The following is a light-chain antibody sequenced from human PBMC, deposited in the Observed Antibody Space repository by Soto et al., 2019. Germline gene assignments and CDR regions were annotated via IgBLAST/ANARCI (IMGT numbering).Light chain of an antibody. CDR2: DTS. V-gene: IGKV3-20*01. CDR1: QSVSSSY. J-gene: IGKJ2*01. CDR3: QQCGMSHS. Sequence: EIVLTQSPGTLSLSPGERATLSCRASQSVSSSYLAWYQQKPGQAPRLLIYDTSSRATGIPDRFSGSGSGTDFTLAFSTRKPEDFAVYYSQQCGMSHSFGQGT.